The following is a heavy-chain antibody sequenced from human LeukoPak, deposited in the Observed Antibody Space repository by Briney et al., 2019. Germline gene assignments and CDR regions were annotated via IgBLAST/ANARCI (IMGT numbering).Heavy chain of an antibody. D-gene: IGHD2-21*02. Sequence: GGSLRLSCVASGFTFSGYAMSWVRQAPGKGLEWVATISASGGSTYYADSVKGRFTISRDNSKNTLYLQMNSLRAEDTAVYYCAKEDVAYCGGDCYTNWGQGTLVTVSS. V-gene: IGHV3-23*01. CDR3: AKEDVAYCGGDCYTN. CDR1: GFTFSGYA. J-gene: IGHJ4*02. CDR2: ISASGGST.